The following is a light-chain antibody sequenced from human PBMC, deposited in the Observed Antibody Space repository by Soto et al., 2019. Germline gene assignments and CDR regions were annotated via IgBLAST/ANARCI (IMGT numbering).Light chain of an antibody. CDR3: QQSYSTLWT. J-gene: IGKJ1*01. CDR2: DAS. CDR1: QSVTSY. V-gene: IGKV3-11*01. Sequence: EIVMTQSPATLSVSPGERATLSCRASQSVTSYLAWYQQKPGQAPRLLIYDASNRATGIPPRFSGSGSGTDFTLTISSLQPEDFATYYCQQSYSTLWTFGQGTKVDIK.